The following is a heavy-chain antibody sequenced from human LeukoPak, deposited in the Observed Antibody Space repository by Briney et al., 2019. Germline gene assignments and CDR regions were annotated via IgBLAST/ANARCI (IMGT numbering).Heavy chain of an antibody. CDR2: ISDSGGRT. CDR3: AKDLPTKCHSDCPSDY. CDR1: GFTVSTNC. J-gene: IGHJ4*02. D-gene: IGHD2-21*02. V-gene: IGHV3-23*01. Sequence: GGSLRLSCAASGFTVSTNCMTWVRQAPGKGLEWVSHISDSGGRTYYAESVKGRFAISRDNSKNTLYLQMNSLRVEDTAVYYCAKDLPTKCHSDCPSDYWGQGTLVTVSS.